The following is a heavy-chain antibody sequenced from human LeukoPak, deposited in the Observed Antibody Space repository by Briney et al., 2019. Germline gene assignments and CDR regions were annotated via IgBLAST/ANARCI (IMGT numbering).Heavy chain of an antibody. CDR1: GYTFTSYD. Sequence: ASVKVSCKASGYTFTSYDINWVRQAPGQGLEWMGWISAYNGNTNYAQKLQGRVTMTTDTSTSTAYMELRSLRSDDTAVYYCARGDILTGYYSPGAAFDIWGQGTMVTVSS. D-gene: IGHD3-9*01. CDR2: ISAYNGNT. V-gene: IGHV1-18*01. J-gene: IGHJ3*02. CDR3: ARGDILTGYYSPGAAFDI.